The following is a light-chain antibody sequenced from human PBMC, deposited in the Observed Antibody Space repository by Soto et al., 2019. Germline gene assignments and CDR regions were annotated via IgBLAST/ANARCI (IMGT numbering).Light chain of an antibody. CDR3: CSFAGSNPFPYV. V-gene: IGLV2-23*02. J-gene: IGLJ1*01. Sequence: QSALTQPASVSGSPGQSITISCTGTISDVGRHNLGSWYQQHPDKAPKLIIYEVNERTSGVSSGSSGSKSGNTASLTVSGLQPDAEADYQCCSFAGSNPFPYVFGTGTKVTVL. CDR1: ISDVGRHNL. CDR2: EVN.